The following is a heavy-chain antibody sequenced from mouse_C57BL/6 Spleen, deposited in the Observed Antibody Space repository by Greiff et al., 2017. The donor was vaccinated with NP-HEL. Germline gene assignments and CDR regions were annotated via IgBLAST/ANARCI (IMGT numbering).Heavy chain of an antibody. CDR3: AREIASYWYFDV. D-gene: IGHD6-1*01. J-gene: IGHJ1*03. V-gene: IGHV1-52*01. Sequence: PIQGLEWIGNVDPSDSETHYNQKFKDKATLTVDKSSSTAYMQLSSLTSEDSAVYYCAREIASYWYFDVWGTGTTVTVSS. CDR2: VDPSDSET.